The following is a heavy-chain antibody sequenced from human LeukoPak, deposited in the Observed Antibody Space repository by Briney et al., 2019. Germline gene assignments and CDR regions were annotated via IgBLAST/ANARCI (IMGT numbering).Heavy chain of an antibody. J-gene: IGHJ4*02. CDR3: ARPGPLYGLRTPIDY. V-gene: IGHV3-30*04. CDR1: GFTFSSYA. D-gene: IGHD2-15*01. CDR2: ISYDGSNK. Sequence: GRSLRLSCAASGFTFSSYAMHWVRQAPGKGLEWVAVISYDGSNKYYADSVKGRFTISRDNSKNTLYLQMNSLRAEDTAVSYCARPGPLYGLRTPIDYWGQGTLVTVSS.